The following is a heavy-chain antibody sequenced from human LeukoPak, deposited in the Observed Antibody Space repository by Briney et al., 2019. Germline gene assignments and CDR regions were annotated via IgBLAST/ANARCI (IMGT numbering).Heavy chain of an antibody. D-gene: IGHD2-2*01. J-gene: IGHJ4*02. Sequence: GESLKISCKGSGFSFNTYWIGWVRQMPGKGLEWMGIIYAGDSDTRYGPSFQGQVTISVDKSISTAYLQWSSLKASDTAMYYCARRQGCSNTACPPDYWGQGTLVTVSS. CDR2: IYAGDSDT. CDR1: GFSFNTYW. CDR3: ARRQGCSNTACPPDY. V-gene: IGHV5-51*01.